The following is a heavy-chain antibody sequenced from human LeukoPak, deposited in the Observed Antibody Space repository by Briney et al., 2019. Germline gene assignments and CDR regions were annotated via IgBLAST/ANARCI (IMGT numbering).Heavy chain of an antibody. V-gene: IGHV1-46*01. CDR2: INPGGGST. CDR3: ARGGTYYYDSMAY. CDR1: GYTFADYY. J-gene: IGHJ4*02. Sequence: GASVKVSCKASGYTFADYYMHWVRQAPGQGLEWMGIINPGGGSTSYAQKFQGRVTMTRDTSTNTVYMELSSLRSEDTAVYYCARGGTYYYDSMAYWGQGTLVTVSS. D-gene: IGHD3-22*01.